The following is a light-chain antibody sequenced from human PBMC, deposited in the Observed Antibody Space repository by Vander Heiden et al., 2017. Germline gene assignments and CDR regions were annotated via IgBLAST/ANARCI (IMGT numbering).Light chain of an antibody. J-gene: IGLJ3*02. CDR1: SGHSNYA. CDR2: VNRDGSH. Sequence: QLVLPQSPSASASLGASVKLTCPLSSGHSNYAIAWHQQRPQKGPRYLMKVNRDGSHNRGDGIPDRFSGSTSGADRYLTISSLQSEDEADYYCQTWGSGIRVFGGGTKLTVL. V-gene: IGLV4-69*01. CDR3: QTWGSGIRV.